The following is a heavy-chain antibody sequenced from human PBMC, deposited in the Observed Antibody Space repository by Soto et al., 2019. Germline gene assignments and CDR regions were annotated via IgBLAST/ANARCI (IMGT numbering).Heavy chain of an antibody. CDR1: GFRFRDYW. D-gene: IGHD3-16*02. J-gene: IGHJ5*02. CDR2: IKQDESDK. Sequence: GGSLRLSCAVSGFRFRDYWMSWVRQAPGKGLEWVANIKQDESDKYYVDSVKGRFTISRHNAKNALYLQMNSLRVEDTAVYYCAAYCYTMTCTHFHGYSWGQGTQVTVSS. V-gene: IGHV3-7*03. CDR3: AAYCYTMTCTHFHGYS.